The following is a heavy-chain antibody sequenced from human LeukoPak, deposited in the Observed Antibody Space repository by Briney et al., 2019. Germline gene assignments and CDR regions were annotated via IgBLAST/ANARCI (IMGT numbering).Heavy chain of an antibody. CDR2: ISSSGSTI. CDR3: TTDPSGSPYYFDY. Sequence: GGSLRLSCAASGFTFSDYYMSWIRQAPGKGLEWVSYISSSGSTIYYADSVKGRFTISRDNAKNSLYLQMNSLRAEDTAVYYCTTDPSGSPYYFDYWGQGTLVTVSS. CDR1: GFTFSDYY. D-gene: IGHD3-10*01. J-gene: IGHJ4*02. V-gene: IGHV3-11*01.